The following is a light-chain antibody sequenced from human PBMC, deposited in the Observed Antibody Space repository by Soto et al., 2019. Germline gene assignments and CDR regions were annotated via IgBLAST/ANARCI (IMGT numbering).Light chain of an antibody. CDR2: DVS. CDR3: SSYAGSSWV. V-gene: IGLV2-8*01. CDR1: SSDVGGYNY. J-gene: IGLJ3*02. Sequence: QSVLTQPPSASGSPGQSVTISCTGTSSDVGGYNYVSWYQHHPGKAPKLMIYDVSKRPSGVPDRFSGSKSGNTASLTVSGLQAEDEADYYCSSYAGSSWVFGGGTKLTVL.